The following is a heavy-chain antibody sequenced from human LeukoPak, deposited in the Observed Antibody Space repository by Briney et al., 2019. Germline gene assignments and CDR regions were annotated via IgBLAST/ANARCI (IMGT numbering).Heavy chain of an antibody. J-gene: IGHJ6*02. CDR2: ISSGGTTI. Sequence: GGSLRLSCAASGFSFSDYYMNWIRQAPGKGLEWVSYISSGGTTINYADSVKGRFTISRGNAKNSLFLQMNSLRAEDTAVYYCAREGYVNYGGKYYCGMDVWGQGTTVTVS. D-gene: IGHD4-17*01. CDR3: AREGYVNYGGKYYCGMDV. V-gene: IGHV3-11*01. CDR1: GFSFSDYY.